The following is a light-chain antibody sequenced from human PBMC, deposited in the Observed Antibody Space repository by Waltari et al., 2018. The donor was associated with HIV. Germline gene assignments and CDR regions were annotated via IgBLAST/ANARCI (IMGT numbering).Light chain of an antibody. J-gene: IGLJ1*01. Sequence: SYELTQALSVSVALGQTAKITCEGGNIGSKNVNWYQQKPGQAPVLVNFRDIMRPPGIPGRVSGSNSGKSATLTISRAQAGDEGDYYCQVWDSSSVVFATGTKVTVL. V-gene: IGLV3-9*01. CDR2: RDI. CDR3: QVWDSSSVV. CDR1: NIGSKN.